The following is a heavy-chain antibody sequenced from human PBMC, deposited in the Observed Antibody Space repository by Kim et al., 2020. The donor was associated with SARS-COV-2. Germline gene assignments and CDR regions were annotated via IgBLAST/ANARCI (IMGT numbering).Heavy chain of an antibody. CDR3: TIEKWEESDY. D-gene: IGHD1-26*01. Sequence: TTDYAAPVKGRFTISRNDSKNTLYLQMNSLKTEDTAVYYCTIEKWEESDYWGQGTLVTVSS. CDR2: TT. J-gene: IGHJ4*02. V-gene: IGHV3-15*01.